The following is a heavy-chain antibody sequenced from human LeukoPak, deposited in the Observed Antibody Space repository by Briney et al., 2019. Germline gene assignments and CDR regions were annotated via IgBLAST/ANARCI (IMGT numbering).Heavy chain of an antibody. CDR1: GFTFSSYG. V-gene: IGHV3-30*18. Sequence: PGGSLRLSCAASGFTFSSYGMHWVRQAPGKGLEWVAVISYDGSNKYYADSVKGRFTISRDNSKNTLYLQMNSLRAEGTAVYYCAKDLEYSSSWGFFDYWGQGTLVTVSS. CDR3: AKDLEYSSSWGFFDY. D-gene: IGHD6-13*01. CDR2: ISYDGSNK. J-gene: IGHJ4*02.